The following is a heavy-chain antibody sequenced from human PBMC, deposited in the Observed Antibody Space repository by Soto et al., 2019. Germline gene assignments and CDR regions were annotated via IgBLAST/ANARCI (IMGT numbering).Heavy chain of an antibody. CDR3: ARGKGPYGSGSYYSNWFDP. CDR1: GGSFSGYY. V-gene: IGHV4-34*01. Sequence: SETLSLTCAVYGGSFSGYYWSWIRQPPGKGLEWIGEINHSGSTNYNPSLKSRVTISVDTSKNQFSLKLSSVTAADTAVYYCARGKGPYGSGSYYSNWFDPWGQGTLVTVSS. CDR2: INHSGST. D-gene: IGHD3-10*01. J-gene: IGHJ5*02.